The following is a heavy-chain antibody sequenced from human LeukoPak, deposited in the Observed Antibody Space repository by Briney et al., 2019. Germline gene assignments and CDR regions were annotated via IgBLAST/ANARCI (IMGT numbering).Heavy chain of an antibody. CDR2: MNPNSGNT. CDR1: GYTFTSYD. CDR3: ARILSATALYRVSYYFDY. J-gene: IGHJ4*02. Sequence: ASVKVSCKASGYTFTSYDINWVRQATGQGLEWMGWMNPNSGNTGYAQKFQGRVTMTRNTSISTAYMELSSLRSEDTAVYYCARILSATALYRVSYYFDYWGQGTLVTVSS. V-gene: IGHV1-8*01. D-gene: IGHD2-21*02.